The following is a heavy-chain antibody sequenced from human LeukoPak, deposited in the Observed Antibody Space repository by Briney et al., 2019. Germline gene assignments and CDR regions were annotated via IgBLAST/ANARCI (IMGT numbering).Heavy chain of an antibody. D-gene: IGHD6-19*01. CDR3: ARLVAVAEWFDP. J-gene: IGHJ5*02. CDR2: IYTSGST. CDR1: GGSISGYY. V-gene: IGHV4-4*09. Sequence: SETLSLTCTVSGGSISGYYWSWIRQPPGKGLEWIGYIYTSGSTNYNPSLKSRVTISVDTSKNQFSLKLSSVTAADTAVYYCARLVAVAEWFDPWGQGTLVTVSS.